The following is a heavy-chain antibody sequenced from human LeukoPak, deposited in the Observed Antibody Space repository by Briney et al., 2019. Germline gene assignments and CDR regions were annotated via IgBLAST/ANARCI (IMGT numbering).Heavy chain of an antibody. V-gene: IGHV3-23*01. D-gene: IGHD6-13*01. Sequence: GGSLRLSCAASGFTFSSYAMSWVRQAPGKGLEWVSAISGSGGSTYYADSVKGRFTISRDNSKNTLYLQMNSLRAEDTAVYYCARVSKLGYYYYYGMDVWGQGTTVTVSS. J-gene: IGHJ6*02. CDR1: GFTFSSYA. CDR3: ARVSKLGYYYYYGMDV. CDR2: ISGSGGST.